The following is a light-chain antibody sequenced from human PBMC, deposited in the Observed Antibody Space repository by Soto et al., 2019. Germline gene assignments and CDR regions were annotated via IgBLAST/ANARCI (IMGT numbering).Light chain of an antibody. CDR3: QKYNSAPFT. V-gene: IGKV1-27*01. CDR2: GAS. J-gene: IGKJ5*01. Sequence: DIHMTQSPSSLSASVGDRVTITCRASQGISTFLAWYQQKPGQVPKLLISGASTLQSGVPSRFSGSGSGTDFTLTISSLQPEDVSTYFCQKYNSAPFTFGQGTRLEIK. CDR1: QGISTF.